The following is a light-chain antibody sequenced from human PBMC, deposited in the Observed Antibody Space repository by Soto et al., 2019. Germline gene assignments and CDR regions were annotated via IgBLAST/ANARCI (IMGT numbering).Light chain of an antibody. CDR3: CSYARSSTYV. V-gene: IGLV2-23*01. J-gene: IGLJ1*01. CDR1: STDIGYYDL. Sequence: QAASVSGSPGQSITISCTGASTDIGYYDLVSWYQQHPGKAPKLMIYEDSKRPSGVSNRFSGSKSGNTASLTISGLQAEDEADYYCCSYARSSTYVFGTGTKLTVL. CDR2: EDS.